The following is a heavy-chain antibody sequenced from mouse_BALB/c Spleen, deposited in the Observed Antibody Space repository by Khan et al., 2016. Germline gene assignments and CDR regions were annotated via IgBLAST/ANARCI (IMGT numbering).Heavy chain of an antibody. J-gene: IGHJ3*01. Sequence: VELVESGAELARPGASVKMSCKATGYTFTTYTIHWLRQRPGQGLDWIGYINPSSGYASYNQKFKDKATLTADESSSTVYIQLTSLTSEDSAVXFCARNYDGFAYWGQGTLVTVSA. V-gene: IGHV1-4*01. CDR3: ARNYDGFAY. CDR2: INPSSGYA. CDR1: GYTFTTYT. D-gene: IGHD2-4*01.